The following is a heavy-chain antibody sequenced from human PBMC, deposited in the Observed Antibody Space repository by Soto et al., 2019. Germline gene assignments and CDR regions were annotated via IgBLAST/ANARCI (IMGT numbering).Heavy chain of an antibody. Sequence: KQSQTLSLTCAISGDSVSSNSAAWNWIRQSPSRGLEWLGRTYYRSKWYNDYAVSVKSRITINPDTSKNQFSLQLNSVTPEDTAVYYCARVSGDYGDRDWFDPWGQGTLVTVSS. V-gene: IGHV6-1*01. CDR1: GDSVSSNSAA. CDR2: TYYRSKWYN. CDR3: ARVSGDYGDRDWFDP. J-gene: IGHJ5*02. D-gene: IGHD4-17*01.